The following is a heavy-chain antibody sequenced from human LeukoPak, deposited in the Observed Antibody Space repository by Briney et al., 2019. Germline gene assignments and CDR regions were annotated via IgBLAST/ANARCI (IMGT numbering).Heavy chain of an antibody. CDR3: ARDSTTVTTDY. CDR1: GFTVSNNY. CDR2: IYSGGTT. V-gene: IGHV3-66*02. J-gene: IGHJ4*02. D-gene: IGHD4-17*01. Sequence: GGSLRLSCAASGFTVSNNYMSWVRQAPGKGLEWVSVIYSGGTTYYADSVKGRFTISRDNSKNMLYLQMNSLRAEDTAVYYCARDSTTVTTDYWGQGTLVTVSS.